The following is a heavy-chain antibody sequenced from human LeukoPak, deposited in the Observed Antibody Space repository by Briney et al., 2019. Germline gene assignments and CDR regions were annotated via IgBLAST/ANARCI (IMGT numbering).Heavy chain of an antibody. J-gene: IGHJ4*02. CDR3: ARGAAGYSYG. V-gene: IGHV4-59*01. CDR1: GGSISSYY. CDR2: IYYSGST. Sequence: SEALSLTCTVSGGSISSYYWSWIRQPPGKGLEWIGHIYYSGSTNYNPSLKSRVTISIDTSKNQFSLRLSSVTAADTAVYYCARGAAGYSYGWGQGTLVNVSS. D-gene: IGHD5-18*01.